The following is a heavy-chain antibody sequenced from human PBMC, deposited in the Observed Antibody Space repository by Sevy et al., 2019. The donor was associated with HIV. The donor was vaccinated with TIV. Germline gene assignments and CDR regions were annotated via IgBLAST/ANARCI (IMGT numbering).Heavy chain of an antibody. CDR3: AKEGYYDSSGPFEY. CDR2: ISGSCSST. D-gene: IGHD3-22*01. V-gene: IGHV3-23*01. J-gene: IGHJ4*02. Sequence: GGALRLSCAASGFTFSSYAMSWVRQAPGKGLEWVSAISGSCSSTYYADSVKGRFTISRDNSKNTRYRQMNGLRAEETAVYYCAKEGYYDSSGPFEYWGQGTLVTVSS. CDR1: GFTFSSYA.